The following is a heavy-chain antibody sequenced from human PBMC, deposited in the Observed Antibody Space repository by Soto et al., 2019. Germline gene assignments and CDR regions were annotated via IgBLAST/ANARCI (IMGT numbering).Heavy chain of an antibody. J-gene: IGHJ4*02. CDR1: GGSISSSNW. Sequence: QVQLQESGPGLVKPSGTLSLTCAVSGGSISSSNWWSWVRQPPGKGLEWIGEIYHSGNTNYNPSLKXRXTXAXXKSRNQFSLKLSSVPAADTAVYYCARRWGEGRVDYWGQGTLVTVSS. V-gene: IGHV4-4*02. D-gene: IGHD3-10*01. CDR3: ARRWGEGRVDY. CDR2: IYHSGNT.